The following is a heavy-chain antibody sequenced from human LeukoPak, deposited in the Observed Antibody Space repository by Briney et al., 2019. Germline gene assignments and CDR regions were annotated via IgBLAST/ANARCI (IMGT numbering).Heavy chain of an antibody. CDR1: GGCISRYY. CDR3: ARARDVHDFWSGYNWFDP. J-gene: IGHJ5*02. Sequence: SETLSLTCTVPGGCISRYYCSWMRQPPGKGLPWVGDMDFSGSTNYNPSRKSRVTISVDTSKNQFSLKLSSVTAADTAVYYCARARDVHDFWSGYNWFDPWGQGTLVTVSS. CDR2: MDFSGST. V-gene: IGHV4-59*01. D-gene: IGHD3-3*01.